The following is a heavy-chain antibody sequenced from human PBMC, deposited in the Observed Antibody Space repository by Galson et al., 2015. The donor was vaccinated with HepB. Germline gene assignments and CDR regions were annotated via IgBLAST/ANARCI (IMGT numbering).Heavy chain of an antibody. CDR3: ARDKRYFSGSGSYYKSDLFDP. CDR1: GYTFTTYG. Sequence: SVKVSCKASGYTFTTYGISWVRQAPGQGLEWMGWISAYNGNRNYAQKLQGRVTMTTDTSTSTAYMELRSLKSDDTAVYYCARDKRYFSGSGSYYKSDLFDPWGQGTLVTVSS. D-gene: IGHD3-10*01. J-gene: IGHJ5*02. V-gene: IGHV1-18*04. CDR2: ISAYNGNR.